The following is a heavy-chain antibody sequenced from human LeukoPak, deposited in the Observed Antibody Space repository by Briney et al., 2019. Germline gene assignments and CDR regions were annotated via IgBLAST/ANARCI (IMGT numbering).Heavy chain of an antibody. V-gene: IGHV3-21*01. D-gene: IGHD4-23*01. Sequence: GGSLRLSCAAYGFTFSRYSMNWGRQAPGKGLEWVSSISSGSSYIYSAYYADLVKGRFTISRDSAKNSLYLQMNSLRAEDTAVYYCARGDYGGDSGYVYWGQGTLVTVSS. J-gene: IGHJ4*02. CDR2: ISSGSSYIYSA. CDR1: GFTFSRYS. CDR3: ARGDYGGDSGYVY.